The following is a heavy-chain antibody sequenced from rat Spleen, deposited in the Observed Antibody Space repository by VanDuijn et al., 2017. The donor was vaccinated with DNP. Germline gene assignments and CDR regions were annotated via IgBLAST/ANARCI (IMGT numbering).Heavy chain of an antibody. V-gene: IGHV5-20*01. Sequence: EVQLVETGGGLVQPGKSLELSCAASGFAFSDYYMAWVRQAPAKGLEWVASITRTGGNTYYPDSVKGRFTISRDNAKSTLYLQMDSLRSEDTATYYCTTDFERGYWGQGVMVTVSS. CDR2: ITRTGGNT. D-gene: IGHD1-11*01. CDR1: GFAFSDYY. CDR3: TTDFERGY. J-gene: IGHJ2*01.